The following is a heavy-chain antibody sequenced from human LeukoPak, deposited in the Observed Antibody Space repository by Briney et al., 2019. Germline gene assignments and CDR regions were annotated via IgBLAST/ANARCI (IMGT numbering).Heavy chain of an antibody. CDR3: ARAMGYYDSSGYYYEFFDY. D-gene: IGHD3-22*01. CDR2: ISSSGSTI. V-gene: IGHV3-48*03. CDR1: GFTFSSYE. Sequence: GGSLRLSCAASGFTFSSYEMNWVRQAPGKGLDWVSYISSSGSTIYYADSVKGRFTISRDNAKNSLYLQMNSLRAEDTAVYYCARAMGYYDSSGYYYEFFDYWGQGTLVTVSS. J-gene: IGHJ4*02.